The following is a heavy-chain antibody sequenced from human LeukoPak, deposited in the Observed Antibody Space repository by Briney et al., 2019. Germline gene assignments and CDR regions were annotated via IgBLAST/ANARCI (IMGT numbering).Heavy chain of an antibody. V-gene: IGHV1-69*01. CDR2: IIPIFGTA. CDR3: ARGDGSGYEVYYYGMDV. D-gene: IGHD5-12*01. CDR1: RGTFSSYA. Sequence: GSSVRVSCKASRGTFSSYAISWVRQAPGQGLEWMGGIIPIFGTANYAQKFQGRITITADESTSTAFMELSSLRSEDTAVYYCARGDGSGYEVYYYGMDVWGQGTTVTVSS. J-gene: IGHJ6*02.